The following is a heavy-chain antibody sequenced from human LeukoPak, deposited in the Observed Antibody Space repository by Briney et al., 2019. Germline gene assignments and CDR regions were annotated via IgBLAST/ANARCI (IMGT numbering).Heavy chain of an antibody. CDR3: AKDSGGYTYVFDY. D-gene: IGHD5-18*01. V-gene: IGHV3-30*18. CDR1: GFTFSSHG. Sequence: TGGSQRLSCAASGFTFSSHGMHWVRQAPGKGLEWVAVISYDGSNKYYADSVKGRFTISRDNSKNTLYLQMNSLRGEDTAVYYCAKDSGGYTYVFDYWGQGTLVTVSS. CDR2: ISYDGSNK. J-gene: IGHJ4*02.